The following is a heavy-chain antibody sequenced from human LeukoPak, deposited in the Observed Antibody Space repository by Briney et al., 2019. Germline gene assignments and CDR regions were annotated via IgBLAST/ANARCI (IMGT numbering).Heavy chain of an antibody. J-gene: IGHJ4*02. V-gene: IGHV3-48*01. Sequence: GSLRLSCAASGFTLCNYRINWVRQAPGKGLEWVSYISIGSRAIYYAVSVKGRFTISRDNAKNSVYLQMSSLRAEDTAVYYCARDRPDWAIDYWGQGTLVTVSS. D-gene: IGHD3-9*01. CDR1: GFTLCNYR. CDR2: ISIGSRAI. CDR3: ARDRPDWAIDY.